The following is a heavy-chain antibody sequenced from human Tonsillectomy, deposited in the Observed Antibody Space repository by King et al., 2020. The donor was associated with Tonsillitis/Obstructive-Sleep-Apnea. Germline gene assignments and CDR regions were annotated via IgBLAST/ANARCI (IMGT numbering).Heavy chain of an antibody. CDR3: TTSTTYYDFWSGHYYYYGMDV. CDR2: IKSKTDGGTT. V-gene: IGHV3-15*07. Sequence: VQLVESGGGLVKPGGSLRLSCAASGFTFSNAWMNWVRQAPGKGLEWVGHIKSKTDGGTTDYAAPVKGRFTISRDESKNTLCLQMNSLKTEDTAVYYCTTSTTYYDFWSGHYYYYGMDVWGQGTTVTVSS. D-gene: IGHD3-3*01. J-gene: IGHJ6*02. CDR1: GFTFSNAW.